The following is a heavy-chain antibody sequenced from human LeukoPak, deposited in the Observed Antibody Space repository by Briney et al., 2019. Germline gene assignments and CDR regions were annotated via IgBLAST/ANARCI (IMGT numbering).Heavy chain of an antibody. J-gene: IGHJ4*02. Sequence: SGGSLRLSCAASGFTFSSYSMNWVRQAPGKGLEWVSDISSSSSTIYYADSVKGRFTISRDNAKNSLYLQMNSLRAEDTAVYYCARAGMRSGSYYFDYWGQGTLVTVSS. V-gene: IGHV3-48*01. CDR2: ISSSSSTI. CDR3: ARAGMRSGSYYFDY. CDR1: GFTFSSYS. D-gene: IGHD1-26*01.